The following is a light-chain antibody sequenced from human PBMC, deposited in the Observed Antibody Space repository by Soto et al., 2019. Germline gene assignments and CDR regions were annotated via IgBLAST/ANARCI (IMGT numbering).Light chain of an antibody. J-gene: IGKJ2*01. CDR1: KTINNW. V-gene: IGKV1-5*03. CDR3: QQYINSPYT. Sequence: DIQMTQSPSTLSASIGDRVTITCRASKTINNWLAGYQQRPGKAPQLLIYRASTLERGVPFRFSGSGSGTEFTLTISNLKPDDYATYHCQQYINSPYTFAQGTKLEI. CDR2: RAS.